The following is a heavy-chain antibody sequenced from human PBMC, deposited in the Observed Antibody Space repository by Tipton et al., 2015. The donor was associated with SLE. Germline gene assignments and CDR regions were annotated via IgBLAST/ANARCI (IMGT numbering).Heavy chain of an antibody. CDR2: IYHSGTT. J-gene: IGHJ3*02. Sequence: TLSLTCSVSGASMTRYYWNWFRQSPGKGLEWIGYIYHSGTTNYNPSLKSRATMSIDTSKNQFSLRLTSVTAADTAVYYCATTGEQMSTIYDTFDIWGRGTKVTVSS. D-gene: IGHD5-24*01. CDR3: ATTGEQMSTIYDTFDI. V-gene: IGHV4-59*12. CDR1: GASMTRYY.